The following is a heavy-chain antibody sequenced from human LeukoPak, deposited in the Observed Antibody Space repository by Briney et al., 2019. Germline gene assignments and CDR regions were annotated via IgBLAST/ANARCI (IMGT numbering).Heavy chain of an antibody. CDR1: GGSFSGYY. CDR3: ARDFFYYGSGSYYYYMDV. J-gene: IGHJ6*03. V-gene: IGHV4-34*01. CDR2: INHSGST. D-gene: IGHD3-10*01. Sequence: PSETLSLTCAVYGGSFSGYYWSWIRQPPGKGLEWIGEINHSGSTNYNPSLKSRVTISVDTSKNQFSLKLSSVTAADTAVYYCARDFFYYGSGSYYYYMDVWGKGTTVTISS.